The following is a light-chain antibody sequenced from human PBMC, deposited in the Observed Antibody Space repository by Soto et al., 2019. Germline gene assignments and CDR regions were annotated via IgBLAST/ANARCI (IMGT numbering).Light chain of an antibody. CDR1: SSNIGINT. J-gene: IGLJ1*01. Sequence: QSVLTQPPSSSGTPGQRVTISCSGSSSNIGINTVNWYQQLPGTAPKLLIYSDNPRPSGVPDRFSGSKSGTSASLAISGLQSQDEADYYCAVWDDSLNGYVFAAGTKVTVL. CDR2: SDN. V-gene: IGLV1-44*01. CDR3: AVWDDSLNGYV.